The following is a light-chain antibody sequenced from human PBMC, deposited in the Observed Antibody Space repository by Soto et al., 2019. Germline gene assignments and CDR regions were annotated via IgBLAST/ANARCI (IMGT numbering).Light chain of an antibody. CDR1: QSVSSSY. J-gene: IGKJ1*01. V-gene: IGKV3-20*01. CDR2: DAS. Sequence: EIVLTQSTGTLSLSPGERATLSCRASQSVSSSYLAWYQQKPGQAPRLLIYDASSRATGIPDRFSGSGSGTDFTLTISRLEPEDFAVYYCQQYGSSTWTFGQGTKVEI. CDR3: QQYGSSTWT.